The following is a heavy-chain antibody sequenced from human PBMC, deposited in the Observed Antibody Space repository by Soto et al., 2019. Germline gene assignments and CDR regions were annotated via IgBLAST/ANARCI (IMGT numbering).Heavy chain of an antibody. D-gene: IGHD4-4*01. J-gene: IGHJ1*01. CDR2: ISSDGNKK. Sequence: QVQLVESGGGVVQPGRSLRLSCAASGFTFRNYGMHWVRQAPGKGLEWVTLISSDGNKKYYGDSVKGRFTISRDNSQSTLSLHMDSLRPEDTAVYYCVKDQRGSNYGYFQYWGQGALVTVSS. CDR1: GFTFRNYG. V-gene: IGHV3-30*18. CDR3: VKDQRGSNYGYFQY.